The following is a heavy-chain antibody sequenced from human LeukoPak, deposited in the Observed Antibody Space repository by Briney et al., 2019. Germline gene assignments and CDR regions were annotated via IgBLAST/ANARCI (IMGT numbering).Heavy chain of an antibody. CDR3: ARDYCSSTSCLFDY. D-gene: IGHD2-2*01. Sequence: ASVKVSCKASGGTFSSYAISWVRQAPGQGLEWMGRINPNSGDTNYAQNFQGRVTMTRDTSISTAHMELSRLRSDDTAVYYCARDYCSSTSCLFDYWGQGTLVTVSS. CDR1: GGTFSSYA. V-gene: IGHV1-2*06. CDR2: INPNSGDT. J-gene: IGHJ4*02.